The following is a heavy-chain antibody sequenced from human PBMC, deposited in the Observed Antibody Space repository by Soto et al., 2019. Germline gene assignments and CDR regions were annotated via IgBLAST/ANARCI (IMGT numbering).Heavy chain of an antibody. J-gene: IGHJ4*02. CDR1: GFSLSTSGVG. Sequence: SGPTLVNPTQTLTLTCTFSGFSLSTSGVGVGWIRQPPGKALEWLALIYWNDDKRYSPSLKSRLTITKDTSKNQVVLTMTNMDPVDTATYYCAHSRATKGYSSSWYVFNPVVFDYWGQGTVVTVSS. V-gene: IGHV2-5*01. D-gene: IGHD6-13*01. CDR3: AHSRATKGYSSSWYVFNPVVFDY. CDR2: IYWNDDK.